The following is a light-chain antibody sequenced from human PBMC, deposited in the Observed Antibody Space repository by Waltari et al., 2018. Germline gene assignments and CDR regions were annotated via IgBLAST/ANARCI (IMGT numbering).Light chain of an antibody. Sequence: EMVMTQSPATLSVSPGERATLSCRASPSVSSNLAWYQQKPGQAPRLLIQGASTRATGIPARFSGSGSGTEFTLTISSLQSEDLAVYYCLQYNNWWTFGQGTKVEIK. CDR1: PSVSSN. CDR2: GAS. V-gene: IGKV3-15*01. J-gene: IGKJ1*01. CDR3: LQYNNWWT.